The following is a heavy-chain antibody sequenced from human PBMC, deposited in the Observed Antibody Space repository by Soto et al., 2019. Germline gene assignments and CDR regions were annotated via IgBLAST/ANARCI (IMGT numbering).Heavy chain of an antibody. Sequence: SETLSLTCTVSGGSISSYYWSWIRQPPGKGLEWIGYIYYSGSTNYNPSLKSRVTISVDTSKNQFSLKLSSVTAADTAVYYCARNLDDYGDYDVHAFDIWGQGTMVTVSS. V-gene: IGHV4-59*01. D-gene: IGHD4-17*01. CDR3: ARNLDDYGDYDVHAFDI. CDR2: IYYSGST. J-gene: IGHJ3*02. CDR1: GGSISSYY.